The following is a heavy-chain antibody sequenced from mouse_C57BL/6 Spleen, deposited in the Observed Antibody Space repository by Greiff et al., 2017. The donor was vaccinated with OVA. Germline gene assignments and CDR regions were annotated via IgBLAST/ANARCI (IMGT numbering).Heavy chain of an antibody. CDR2: IYPRSGNT. D-gene: IGHD2-1*01. J-gene: IGHJ4*01. V-gene: IGHV1-81*01. Sequence: QVQLQQSGAELARPGASVKLSCTASGFTFTSYGIRWVKQRTGQGLEWIGEIYPRSGNTYYTEKFKGKATLTADKSSSTAYMELSSLTSEDTAVYYCARWNVTTMVAYCAMDYWGKGTSVTVSS. CDR1: GFTFTSYG. CDR3: ARWNVTTMVAYCAMDY.